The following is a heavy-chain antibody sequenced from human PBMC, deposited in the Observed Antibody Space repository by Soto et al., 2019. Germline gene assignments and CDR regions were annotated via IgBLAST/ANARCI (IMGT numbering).Heavy chain of an antibody. CDR2: ISYDGSNK. J-gene: IGHJ6*02. CDR3: AQIGYSYGYYYYYGMDV. Sequence: GGSLRLSCAASGFTFSSYAMHWVRQAPGKGLEWVAVISYDGSNKYYADSVKGRFTISRDNSKNTLYLQMNSLRAEDTAVYYCAQIGYSYGYYYYYGMDVWGQGTTVTVSS. V-gene: IGHV3-30-3*01. D-gene: IGHD5-18*01. CDR1: GFTFSSYA.